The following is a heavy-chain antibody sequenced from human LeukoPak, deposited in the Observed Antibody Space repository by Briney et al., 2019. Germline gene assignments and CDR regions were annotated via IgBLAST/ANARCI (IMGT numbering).Heavy chain of an antibody. Sequence: GGSLRLSCAASGFTFNNYAMNWVRQAPGKGLEWVSVISGSGGTSYYADSVKGRFTISRDNSKNTLYLQMNSLRAEDTAVYYCAKDSGAVADSQHWGQGTLVTVSS. CDR1: GFTFNNYA. CDR3: AKDSGAVADSQH. CDR2: ISGSGGTS. D-gene: IGHD6-19*01. V-gene: IGHV3-23*01. J-gene: IGHJ1*01.